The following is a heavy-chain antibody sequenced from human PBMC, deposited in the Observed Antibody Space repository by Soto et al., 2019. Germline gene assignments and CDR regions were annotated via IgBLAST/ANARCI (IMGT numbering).Heavy chain of an antibody. CDR3: AKSDDDRSAYVGYFDS. CDR2: ISYDGTTQ. J-gene: IGHJ4*02. CDR1: GFTFSDYC. V-gene: IGHV3-30*18. D-gene: IGHD3-16*01. Sequence: GGSLRLSCAASGFTFSDYCIHWVRQAPCKGPEWLAVISYDGTTQHYAASVKGRFTISRDNFKDTLHLQINSLRGEDTAVYYCAKSDDDRSAYVGYFDSWGQRTIVPVSP.